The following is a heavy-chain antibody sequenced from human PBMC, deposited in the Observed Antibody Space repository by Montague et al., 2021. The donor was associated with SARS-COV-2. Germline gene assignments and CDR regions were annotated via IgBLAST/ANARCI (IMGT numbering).Heavy chain of an antibody. CDR1: GFTFSSYC. J-gene: IGHJ4*02. CDR3: VSGYTSGY. V-gene: IGHV3-7*01. Sequence: SLRLSCAASGFTFSSYCMTWVRQAPGMGLEWVADINDDGSYKNYVDYVKGRFTVSRDNDNNVFYLQMNCMRVEDTAVNYCVSGYTSGYWGQGTLVSVSS. CDR2: INDDGSYK. D-gene: IGHD5-12*01.